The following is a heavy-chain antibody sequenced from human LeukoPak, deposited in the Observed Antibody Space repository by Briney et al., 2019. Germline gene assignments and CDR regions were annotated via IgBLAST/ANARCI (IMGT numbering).Heavy chain of an antibody. Sequence: GESPKISCKGSGYSFSNHWIGWVRQMPGKGLEWMGIIYPGDSDTRYSPSFQGQVTISADKSINTAYLQWSSLKASDTAMYYRARRPQGYGGSVDYWGQGTLVTVSS. CDR3: ARRPQGYGGSVDY. CDR1: GYSFSNHW. J-gene: IGHJ4*02. V-gene: IGHV5-51*01. D-gene: IGHD4-23*01. CDR2: IYPGDSDT.